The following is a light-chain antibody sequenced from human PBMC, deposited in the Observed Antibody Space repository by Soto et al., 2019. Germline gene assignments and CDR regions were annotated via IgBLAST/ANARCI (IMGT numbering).Light chain of an antibody. CDR2: GNN. Sequence: QSALTQSPSVSGAPGQRVSISCTGTSSNIGAGFDVHWYQQLPGTAPKLLIYGNNNRPSGVPDRFSGSKSGTSASLAITGLQAEDEADYYWQSYDSSLSGGSVFGTGTKATVL. CDR3: QSYDSSLSGGSV. V-gene: IGLV1-40*01. J-gene: IGLJ1*01. CDR1: SSNIGAGFD.